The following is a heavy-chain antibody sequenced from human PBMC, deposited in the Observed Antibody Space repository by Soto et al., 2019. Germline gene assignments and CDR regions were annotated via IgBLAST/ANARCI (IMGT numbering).Heavy chain of an antibody. D-gene: IGHD4-17*01. V-gene: IGHV1-24*01. CDR3: ATQAYGDYYYYYGMDV. CDR2: FDPEDGET. J-gene: IGHJ6*02. Sequence: ASVKVSCKVSGYTLTELSMHWVRQAPGKGLEWMVGFDPEDGETIYAQKFQGRVTMTEDTSTDTAYMELSSLRSEDTAVYYCATQAYGDYYYYYGMDVWGQGTTVTVS. CDR1: GYTLTELS.